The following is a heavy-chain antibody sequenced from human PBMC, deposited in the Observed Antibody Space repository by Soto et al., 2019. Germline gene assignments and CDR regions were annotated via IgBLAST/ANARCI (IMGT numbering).Heavy chain of an antibody. J-gene: IGHJ4*02. Sequence: SETLSLTCTVSGGSISSGGYYWSWIRQHPGKGLEWIGYIYYSGSTYYNPSLKSRVTISVDTSKNQFSLKLSSVTAADTAVYYCAREPTYYDILTGSVVGGLFDYWGQGTLVTVSS. CDR1: GGSISSGGYY. CDR3: AREPTYYDILTGSVVGGLFDY. V-gene: IGHV4-31*03. CDR2: IYYSGST. D-gene: IGHD3-9*01.